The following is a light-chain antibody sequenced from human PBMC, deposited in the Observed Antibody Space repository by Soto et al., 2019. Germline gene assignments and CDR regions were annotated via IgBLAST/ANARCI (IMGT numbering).Light chain of an antibody. CDR2: DAS. V-gene: IGKV1-33*01. CDR3: QQYENLPT. J-gene: IGKJ5*01. CDR1: QNINNY. Sequence: DLQMTQSPSSLSASVGDRVTITCQASQNINNYLNWYQQKPGRAPMLLIYDASNLEAGVPSRFRGSGSGTDFTFTISRLQPEDIATYYCQQYENLPTFGLGTRLEIK.